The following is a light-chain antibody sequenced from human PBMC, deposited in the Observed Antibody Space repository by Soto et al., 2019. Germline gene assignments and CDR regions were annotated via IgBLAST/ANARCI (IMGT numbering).Light chain of an antibody. Sequence: DIPMTQSPSSLSASVGDRVILTCRASQTIRTSLNWYQQKPGKAPKLLINAASTLHSGVPSRFFGGGSGTEFSLSISNLQPEDFATYFCQQTYATPPTFGQGTKVEI. V-gene: IGKV1-39*01. J-gene: IGKJ1*01. CDR1: QTIRTS. CDR3: QQTYATPPT. CDR2: AAS.